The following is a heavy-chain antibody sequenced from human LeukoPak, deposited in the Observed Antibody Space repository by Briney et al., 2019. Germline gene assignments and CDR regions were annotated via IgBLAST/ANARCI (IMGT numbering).Heavy chain of an antibody. CDR3: ARDSVTTDAFDI. CDR1: GFTFSSYG. Sequence: GGSLRLSCAASGFTFSSYGMHWVRQAPGKGLEWVAVISYDGSNKYYADSVKGRFTISRDNSKNTLYLQMNSLRAEDTAVYYCARDSVTTDAFDIWGQGTMVTVSS. V-gene: IGHV3-30*03. D-gene: IGHD3-3*01. J-gene: IGHJ3*02. CDR2: ISYDGSNK.